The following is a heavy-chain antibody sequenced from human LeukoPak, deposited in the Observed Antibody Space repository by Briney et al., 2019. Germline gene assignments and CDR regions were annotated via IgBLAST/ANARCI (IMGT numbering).Heavy chain of an antibody. J-gene: IGHJ5*02. Sequence: PSETLSLTCIVSGGSISSSSYYWGWIRQPPGKGLEWIGRIYYSGSTYYNPSLKSRVTISVDTSKNHFSLKLSSVSAADTAVYYCATDQGYLRRPLEWAHNWFDPWGQGTLVTVSS. CDR2: IYYSGST. D-gene: IGHD3-3*01. CDR3: ATDQGYLRRPLEWAHNWFDP. CDR1: GGSISSSSYY. V-gene: IGHV4-39*07.